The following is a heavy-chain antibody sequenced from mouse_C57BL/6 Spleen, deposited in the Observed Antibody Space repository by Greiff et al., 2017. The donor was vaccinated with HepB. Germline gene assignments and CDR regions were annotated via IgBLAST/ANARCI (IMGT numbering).Heavy chain of an antibody. CDR2: INPNNGGT. CDR1: GYTFTDYY. V-gene: IGHV1-26*01. CDR3: ARGGWDGSSFAY. J-gene: IGHJ3*01. D-gene: IGHD4-1*01. Sequence: EVQLQQSGPELVKPGASVKISCKASGYTFTDYYMNWVKQSHGKSLEWIGDINPNNGGTSYNQKFKGKATLTVDKSSSTAYMELRSLTSEDSAVYYCARGGWDGSSFAYWGQGTLVTVSA.